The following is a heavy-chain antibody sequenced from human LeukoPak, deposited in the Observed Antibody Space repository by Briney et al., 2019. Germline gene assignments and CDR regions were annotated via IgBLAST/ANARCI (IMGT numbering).Heavy chain of an antibody. Sequence: PSETLSLTCTVSGYSISSGYYWGWIRQPPGKGLEWIGSIYHSGSTYYNPSLKSRVTISVDTSKNQFSLKLSSVTAADTAVYHCASYCSSTSCYHYYYYMDVWGKGTTVTVSS. CDR2: IYHSGST. CDR1: GYSISSGYY. D-gene: IGHD2-2*01. J-gene: IGHJ6*03. CDR3: ASYCSSTSCYHYYYYMDV. V-gene: IGHV4-38-2*02.